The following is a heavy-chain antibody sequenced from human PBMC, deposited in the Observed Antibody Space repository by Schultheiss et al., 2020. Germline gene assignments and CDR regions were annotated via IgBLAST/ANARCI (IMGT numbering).Heavy chain of an antibody. CDR1: GFTFSSYA. CDR2: IYSCGST. J-gene: IGHJ4*02. V-gene: IGHV3-66*01. Sequence: GGSLRLSCAASGFTFSSYAMSWVRQAPGKGLEWVSVIYSCGSTYYADSVKGRFTISRDNSKNTLYLQMNSLRAGDTAVYYCARDSDGTFDYWGQGTLVTVAS. CDR3: ARDSDGTFDY. D-gene: IGHD1-1*01.